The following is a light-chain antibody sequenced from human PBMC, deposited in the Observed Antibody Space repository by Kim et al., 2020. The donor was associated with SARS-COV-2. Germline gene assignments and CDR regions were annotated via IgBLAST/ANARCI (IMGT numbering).Light chain of an antibody. CDR1: SSNIGKNY. CDR3: GTWDSSLSAGV. V-gene: IGLV1-51*01. J-gene: IGLJ2*01. CDR2: DNN. Sequence: GQKVTISCSGSSSNIGKNYVTWYQQLPGTAPKLLIYDNNKRPSGIPDRFSGSKSGTSATLAITGLQSGDEADYYCGTWDSSLSAGVFGGGTKLTVL.